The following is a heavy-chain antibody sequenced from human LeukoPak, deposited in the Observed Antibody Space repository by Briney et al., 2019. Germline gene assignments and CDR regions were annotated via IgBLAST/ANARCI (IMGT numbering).Heavy chain of an antibody. Sequence: GGSLRLSCVASGFTFSSYSMNWVRQPPGKGPEWVSYISSDDTTIYYADSVKGRFTISRDNAKNSPYLQMNSLRDEDTAVYYCARDMWAPKWYFDLWGRGTLVTVSS. CDR1: GFTFSSYS. V-gene: IGHV3-48*02. CDR3: ARDMWAPKWYFDL. D-gene: IGHD1-26*01. CDR2: ISSDDTTI. J-gene: IGHJ2*01.